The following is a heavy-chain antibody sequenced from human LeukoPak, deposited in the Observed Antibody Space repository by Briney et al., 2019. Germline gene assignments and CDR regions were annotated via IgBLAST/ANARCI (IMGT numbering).Heavy chain of an antibody. CDR2: ISGSGGST. D-gene: IGHD6-19*01. V-gene: IGHV3-23*01. J-gene: IGHJ5*02. CDR3: ALGAVADLFDP. Sequence: GGSLRLSCAASGFTFRSYAMSWVRQAPGKGLEWVSAISGSGGSTYYADSVKGRFTISRDNSKNTLYLQMNSLRAEDTAVYYWALGAVADLFDPWGQGTLVAVSS. CDR1: GFTFRSYA.